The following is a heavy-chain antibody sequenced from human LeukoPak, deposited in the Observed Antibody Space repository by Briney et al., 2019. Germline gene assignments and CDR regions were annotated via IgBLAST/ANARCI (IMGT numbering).Heavy chain of an antibody. Sequence: KPGGSLRLSCAASGFSFNSYSMYWVRQAPGKGLEWVSSISSSSSHMFYADSVKGRFSISRDNANNSLYLQMNSLRAEDTAVYYCARSYSNHLFGMDVWGQGTTVTVTS. J-gene: IGHJ6*02. D-gene: IGHD4-11*01. V-gene: IGHV3-21*01. CDR1: GFSFNSYS. CDR2: ISSSSSHM. CDR3: ARSYSNHLFGMDV.